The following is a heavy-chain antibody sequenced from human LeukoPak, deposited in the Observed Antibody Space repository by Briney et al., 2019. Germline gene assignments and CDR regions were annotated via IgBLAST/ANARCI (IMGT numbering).Heavy chain of an antibody. CDR3: ARASGITPRDY. CDR1: GGTFISYA. CDR2: ISAYNGNK. V-gene: IGHV1-18*01. J-gene: IGHJ4*02. D-gene: IGHD3-16*01. Sequence: ASVTVSCKASGGTFISYAISWVRQPPGKGLEWMGWISAYNGNKNYAQKLQGRVTITTDTSTSTAYMELRSLGSDDTSVYYGARASGITPRDYWGQGTLVTVSA.